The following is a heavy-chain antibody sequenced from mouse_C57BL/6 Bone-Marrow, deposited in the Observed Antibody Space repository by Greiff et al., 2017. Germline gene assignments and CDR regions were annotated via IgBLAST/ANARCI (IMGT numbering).Heavy chain of an antibody. CDR3: AREGYYYGSYYFDY. J-gene: IGHJ2*01. CDR1: GYTFTSYW. V-gene: IGHV1-64*01. Sequence: QVQLQQPGAELVKPGASVKLSCKASGYTFTSYWMHWVKQRPGQGLEWIGMIHPNSGSTNYNEKFKSKATLTVDKSSSPAYMQLSSLTSEDSAVYYCAREGYYYGSYYFDYWGQGTTLTVSS. D-gene: IGHD1-1*01. CDR2: IHPNSGST.